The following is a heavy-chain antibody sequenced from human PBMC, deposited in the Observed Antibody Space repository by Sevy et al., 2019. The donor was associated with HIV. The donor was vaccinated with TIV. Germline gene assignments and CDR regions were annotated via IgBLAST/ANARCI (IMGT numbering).Heavy chain of an antibody. CDR2: ISGSGGST. D-gene: IGHD3-3*01. V-gene: IGHV3-23*01. CDR1: GFTFSSYA. Sequence: GGSLRLSCAASGFTFSSYAMSWVRQAPGKGLEWVSAISGSGGSTYYAYSVKGRFTISRDNSKNTLYLQMNSLRAEDTAVYYCANRQTYYDFWSGYLDYWGQGTLVTVS. CDR3: ANRQTYYDFWSGYLDY. J-gene: IGHJ4*02.